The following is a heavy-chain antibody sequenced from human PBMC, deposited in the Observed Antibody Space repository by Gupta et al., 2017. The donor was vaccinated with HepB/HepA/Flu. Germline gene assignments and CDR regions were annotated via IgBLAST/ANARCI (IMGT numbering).Heavy chain of an antibody. V-gene: IGHV3-23*01. Sequence: QSSESGGGLVQPGGSLRPYCAASGFSVGSNAMAWVRQALGKGLEWGSGFGSDMKTHYADSVRGRFTISRDTVKNTVSLKMNNLRAEDTAVYYCAKDVYFWSGMDVWGEGTTVTVSS. J-gene: IGHJ6*03. CDR2: FGSDMKT. D-gene: IGHD3-3*01. CDR1: GFSVGSNA. CDR3: AKDVYFWSGMDV.